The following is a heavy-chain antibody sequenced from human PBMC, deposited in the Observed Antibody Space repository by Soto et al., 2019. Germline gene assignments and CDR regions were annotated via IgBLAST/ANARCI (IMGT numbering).Heavy chain of an antibody. Sequence: ASVKVSCKASGGTFSSYAISWVRQAPGQGLEWMGGIIPIFGTANYAQKFQGRVTITADESTSTAYMELSSLRSEDTAVYYCALCVTGYYLGRFDYWGQGTLVTVSS. D-gene: IGHD3-9*01. CDR3: ALCVTGYYLGRFDY. CDR1: GGTFSSYA. CDR2: IIPIFGTA. V-gene: IGHV1-69*13. J-gene: IGHJ4*02.